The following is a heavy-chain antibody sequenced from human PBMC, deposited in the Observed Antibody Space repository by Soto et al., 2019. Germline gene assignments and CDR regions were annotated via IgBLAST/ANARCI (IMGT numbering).Heavy chain of an antibody. CDR1: GFTFGYYA. J-gene: IGHJ3*02. CDR2: IRSKAYGGTT. D-gene: IGHD3-22*01. Sequence: PGGSLRLSCTASGFTFGYYAMSWVRQAPGKGLGWVGFIRSKAYGGTTEYAASVKGRFTISRDDSKSIAYLQMNSLKTEDTAVYYCTILEIVVVPGAFDIWGQGTMVTVSS. V-gene: IGHV3-49*04. CDR3: TILEIVVVPGAFDI.